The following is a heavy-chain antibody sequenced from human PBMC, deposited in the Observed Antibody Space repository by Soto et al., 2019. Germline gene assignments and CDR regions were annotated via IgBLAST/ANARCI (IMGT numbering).Heavy chain of an antibody. CDR2: IRSKANSYAT. CDR1: GFTFSGSA. J-gene: IGHJ3*02. D-gene: IGHD3-3*01. V-gene: IGHV3-73*01. CDR3: AKDGEDYDFWSGPLGAFDI. Sequence: GGSLRLSCAASGFTFSGSAMHWVRQASGKGLEWVGRIRSKANSYATAYAASVKGRFTISRDDSKNTAYLQMNSLRAEDTAVYYCAKDGEDYDFWSGPLGAFDIWGQGTMVTVSS.